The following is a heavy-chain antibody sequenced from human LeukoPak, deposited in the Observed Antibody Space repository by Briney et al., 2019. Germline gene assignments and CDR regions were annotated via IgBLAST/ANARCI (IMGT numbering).Heavy chain of an antibody. J-gene: IGHJ6*02. CDR3: ARSGQYMTTVTTNYYYCYGMDV. CDR1: GGTFSSYA. V-gene: IGHV1-69*13. D-gene: IGHD4-17*01. CDR2: IIPIFGTA. Sequence: SVKVSCKASGGTFSSYAISWVRQAPGQGLEWMGGIIPIFGTANYAQKFQGRVTITADESTSTAYMELSSLRSEYTAVYYCARSGQYMTTVTTNYYYCYGMDVWGQGTTVTVSS.